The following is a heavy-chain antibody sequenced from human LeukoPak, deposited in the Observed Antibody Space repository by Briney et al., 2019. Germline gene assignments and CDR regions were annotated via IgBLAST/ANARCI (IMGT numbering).Heavy chain of an antibody. V-gene: IGHV1-69*05. CDR2: IIPIFGTA. Sequence: SVKVSCKASGGTFSSYAISWVRQAPGQGLEWMGGIIPIFGTANYAQKFQGRVTITTDESTSTAYMEPSSLRSEDTAVYYCARYYYGSGSNSWFDPWGQGTLVTVSS. CDR3: ARYYYGSGSNSWFDP. D-gene: IGHD3-10*01. J-gene: IGHJ5*02. CDR1: GGTFSSYA.